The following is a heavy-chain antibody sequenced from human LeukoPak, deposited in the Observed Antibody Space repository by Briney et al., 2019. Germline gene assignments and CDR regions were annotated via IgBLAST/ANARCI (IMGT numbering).Heavy chain of an antibody. CDR3: ATPYPREYCSSTTCYFNY. Sequence: GESLKISCKGSGYSFTSYWIGWVRQMPGKGLEWMGIIYPGDSDTRYSPSFQGQVTISADKSVSTAYLQWSSLKASDTAMYYCATPYPREYCSSTTCYFNYWGQGTLVTVSS. J-gene: IGHJ4*02. CDR2: IYPGDSDT. D-gene: IGHD2-2*01. CDR1: GYSFTSYW. V-gene: IGHV5-51*01.